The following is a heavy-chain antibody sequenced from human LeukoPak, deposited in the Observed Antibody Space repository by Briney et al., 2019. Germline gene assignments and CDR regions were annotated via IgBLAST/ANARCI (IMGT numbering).Heavy chain of an antibody. Sequence: ASVKVSCKASGYTFTSYGISWVRQAPGQGLEWMGRIIPILGIANYAQKFQGRVTITADKSTSTAYMELSSLRSEDTAVYYCARGNYDFWSGPKVYFDYWGQGTLVTVSS. CDR1: GYTFTSYG. V-gene: IGHV1-69*04. J-gene: IGHJ4*02. CDR2: IIPILGIA. CDR3: ARGNYDFWSGPKVYFDY. D-gene: IGHD3-3*01.